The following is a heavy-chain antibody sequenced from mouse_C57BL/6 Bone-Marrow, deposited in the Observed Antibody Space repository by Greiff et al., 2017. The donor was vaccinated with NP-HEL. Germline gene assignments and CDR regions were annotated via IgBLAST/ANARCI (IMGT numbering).Heavy chain of an antibody. J-gene: IGHJ3*01. CDR3: ASFITTVVAPFAY. V-gene: IGHV5-6*01. Sequence: EVKLVESGGDLVKPGGSLKLSCAASGFTFSSYGMSWVRQTPDKRLEWVATISSGGSYTYYPDSVKGRFTISRDNAKNTLYLQMSSLKSEDTAMYYCASFITTVVAPFAYWGQGTLVTVSA. CDR2: ISSGGSYT. CDR1: GFTFSSYG. D-gene: IGHD1-1*01.